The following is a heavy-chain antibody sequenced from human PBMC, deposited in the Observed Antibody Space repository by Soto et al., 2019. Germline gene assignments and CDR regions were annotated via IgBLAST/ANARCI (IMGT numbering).Heavy chain of an antibody. J-gene: IGHJ5*02. Sequence: LSLTCAVSGGSISSGGYFWSWIRQPPGKGLEWIGYIYHSGSTYYNPSLKSRVTISVDRSKNQFSLKLSSVTAADTAVYYCARGMITFGGVIVIGWFDPWGQGTLVTVSS. V-gene: IGHV4-30-2*01. CDR3: ARGMITFGGVIVIGWFDP. D-gene: IGHD3-16*02. CDR2: IYHSGST. CDR1: GGSISSGGYF.